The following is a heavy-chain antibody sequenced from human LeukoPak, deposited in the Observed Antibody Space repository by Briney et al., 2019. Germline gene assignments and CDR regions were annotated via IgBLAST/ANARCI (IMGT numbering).Heavy chain of an antibody. V-gene: IGHV4-59*04. CDR2: IYYSGST. CDR1: VGSISSYY. Sequence: SETLSLTCTVSVGSISSYYWSWIRQPPGKGLEWIGYIYYSGSTYYNPSLKSRVTISVDTSKNQFSRKLSSVTAADTAVYYFFTSKRRNTIFFTIWGQGTLVTVSS. D-gene: IGHD3-9*01. J-gene: IGHJ4*02. CDR3: FTSKRRNTIFFTI.